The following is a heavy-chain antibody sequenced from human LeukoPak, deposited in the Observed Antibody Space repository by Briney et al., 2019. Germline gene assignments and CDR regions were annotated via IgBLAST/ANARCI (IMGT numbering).Heavy chain of an antibody. V-gene: IGHV4-34*01. D-gene: IGHD3-16*01. CDR3: ARGLDDYVWGSYHSSYYYYTDV. CDR2: INHSGST. Sequence: SETLSLTCAVYGGSFSGYYWSWIRQPPGKGLEWIGEINHSGSTNYNPSLKSRVTISVDTSKNQFSLKLSSVTAADTAVYYCARGLDDYVWGSYHSSYYYYTDVWGKGTTVTVSS. CDR1: GGSFSGYY. J-gene: IGHJ6*03.